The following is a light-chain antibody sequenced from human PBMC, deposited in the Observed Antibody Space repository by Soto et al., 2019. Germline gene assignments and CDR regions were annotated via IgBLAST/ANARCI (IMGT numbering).Light chain of an antibody. CDR1: QSISTW. CDR2: DAS. Sequence: DIPITQSPSTLSASVGDRVTITFRASQSISTWLAWYQQKPGKAPKLLISDASHLESGVPSRFTGSGSGTEFTLTISSLQPDDSATFYCQQYNDYSNFGQGTKLEI. V-gene: IGKV1-5*01. J-gene: IGKJ2*01. CDR3: QQYNDYSN.